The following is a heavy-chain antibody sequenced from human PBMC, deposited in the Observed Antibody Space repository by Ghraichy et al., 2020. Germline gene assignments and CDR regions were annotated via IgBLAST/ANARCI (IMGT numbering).Heavy chain of an antibody. Sequence: SETLSLTCTVSGGSISSYYWSWIRQPAGKGLEWIGRIYTSGSTNYNPSLKSRVTMSVDTSKNQFSLKLSSVTVADTAVYYCAREERQIKMVRGILFDYWGHQNLVTVSS. J-gene: IGHJ4*01. D-gene: IGHD3-10*01. CDR1: GGSISSYY. CDR2: IYTSGST. CDR3: AREERQIKMVRGILFDY. V-gene: IGHV4-4*07.